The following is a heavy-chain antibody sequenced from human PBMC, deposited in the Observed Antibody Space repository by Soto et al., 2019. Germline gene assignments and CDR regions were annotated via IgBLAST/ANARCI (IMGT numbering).Heavy chain of an antibody. Sequence: QVQLQESGPGLVKASETLSLTCTVSGGSINTYYWSWIRQPPGKGLEWIGYIYYSGNTYYNPSLQSRVAISVDTSKNQFSLKLSSVIAADTAVYYCARRMRGASGNFDYWGQGTLVTVSS. V-gene: IGHV4-59*01. J-gene: IGHJ4*02. CDR3: ARRMRGASGNFDY. D-gene: IGHD6-13*01. CDR1: GGSINTYY. CDR2: IYYSGNT.